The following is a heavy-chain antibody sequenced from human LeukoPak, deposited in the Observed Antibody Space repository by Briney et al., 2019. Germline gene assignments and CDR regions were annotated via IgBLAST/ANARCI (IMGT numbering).Heavy chain of an antibody. Sequence: SETLSLTCAVSGYSISSGYQWAWIRQPPGKTLEWIGSIFHTGRAHYNPSLKSRVTMSIDTSTNHFSLRLSSVTAADTALYYWARDPRWLTPDCTSTSCYENYFDPWGQGILVTVSS. CDR3: ARDPRWLTPDCTSTSCYENYFDP. CDR1: GYSISSGYQ. V-gene: IGHV4-38-2*02. J-gene: IGHJ5*02. D-gene: IGHD2-2*01. CDR2: IFHTGRA.